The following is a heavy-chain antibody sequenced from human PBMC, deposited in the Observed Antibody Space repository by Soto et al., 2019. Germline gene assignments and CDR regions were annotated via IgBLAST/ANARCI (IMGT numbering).Heavy chain of an antibody. CDR3: ARPDEGGYSSNHHYYYALDV. CDR2: IIPIFDIT. V-gene: IGHV1-69*13. Sequence: ASVKVSCKASGGTFRSYSISWVRQAPGQGLEWMGGIIPIFDITDYAQKFQGRVTITADESTSTAYMELSSLGSDDTAVYYCARPDEGGYSSNHHYYYALDVWGQGTTVTVSS. J-gene: IGHJ6*02. D-gene: IGHD3-22*01. CDR1: GGTFRSYS.